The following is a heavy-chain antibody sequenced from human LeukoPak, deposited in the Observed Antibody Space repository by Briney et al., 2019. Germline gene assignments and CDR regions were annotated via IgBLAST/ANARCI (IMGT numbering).Heavy chain of an antibody. Sequence: PGGSLRLSCAASGFTFSSYGMNWVRQAPGKGLEWVSYISSSSSTIYYADSVKGRFTISRDNAKNSLYLQMNSLRDEDTAVYYCARGPHGDYGGSHYYYYMDVWGKGTTVTVSS. CDR1: GFTFSSYG. J-gene: IGHJ6*03. V-gene: IGHV3-48*02. D-gene: IGHD4-17*01. CDR2: ISSSSSTI. CDR3: ARGPHGDYGGSHYYYYMDV.